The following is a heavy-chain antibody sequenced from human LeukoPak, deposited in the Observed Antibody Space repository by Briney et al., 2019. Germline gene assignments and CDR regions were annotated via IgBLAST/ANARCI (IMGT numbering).Heavy chain of an antibody. CDR2: IIPIFGTA. D-gene: IGHD3-9*01. Sequence: EASVTVSCKASGGTFSSYAISWVRQAPGQGLEWMGGIIPIFGTANYAQKFQGRVTITTDESTSTAYMELSSLRSEDTAVYYCATLDWPYKGYFDYWGQGTLVTVSS. V-gene: IGHV1-69*05. CDR3: ATLDWPYKGYFDY. J-gene: IGHJ4*02. CDR1: GGTFSSYA.